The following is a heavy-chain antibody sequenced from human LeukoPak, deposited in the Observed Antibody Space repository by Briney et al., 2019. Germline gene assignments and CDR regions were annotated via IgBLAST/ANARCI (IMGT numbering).Heavy chain of an antibody. J-gene: IGHJ4*02. V-gene: IGHV4-31*02. D-gene: IGHD3-22*01. CDR3: ARSDSSGYYSTFDY. Sequence: LRLSCAASGLTFSSYAMSWIRQHPGKGLEWIGYIYYSGSTYYNPSLKSRVTISVDTSKNQFSLKLSSVTAADTAVYYCARSDSSGYYSTFDYWGQGTLVTVSS. CDR1: GLTFSSYA. CDR2: IYYSGST.